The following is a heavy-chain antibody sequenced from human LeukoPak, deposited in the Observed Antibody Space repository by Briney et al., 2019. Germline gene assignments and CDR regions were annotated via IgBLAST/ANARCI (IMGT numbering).Heavy chain of an antibody. CDR1: GFTFSSYE. CDR2: ISSSGSAI. J-gene: IGHJ6*03. CDR3: ARDSELPPSYYYYMDV. D-gene: IGHD2-15*01. V-gene: IGHV3-48*03. Sequence: PGGSLRLSCAASGFTFSSYEMNWVRQAPGKGLEWVSYISSSGSAIYYADSVKGRFTISRDNAKNSLYLQMNSLRAEDTAVYYCARDSELPPSYYYYMDVWGKGTTVTISS.